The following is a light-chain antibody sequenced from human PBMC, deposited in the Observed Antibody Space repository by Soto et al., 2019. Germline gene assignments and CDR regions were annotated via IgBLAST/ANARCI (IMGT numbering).Light chain of an antibody. Sequence: IVLTQSPGALSLSPGERATLSCRASQSVSSSYLAWYQQKPGQAPRLLIYGAFNRATGIPDRFSGSGSGTDFTLTFSRLEPEDFAVYYCQQRSNWPLTFGGGTKVDIK. CDR1: QSVSSSY. CDR3: QQRSNWPLT. V-gene: IGKV3D-20*02. CDR2: GAF. J-gene: IGKJ4*01.